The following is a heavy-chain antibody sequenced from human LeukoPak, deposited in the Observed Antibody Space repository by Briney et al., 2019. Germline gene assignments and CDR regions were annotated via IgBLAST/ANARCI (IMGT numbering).Heavy chain of an antibody. V-gene: IGHV3-23*01. Sequence: PGGSLRLSCAAPGVTFSSYAMSWVRQAPGKGLEWVAAISDSGGSTYYADSVKGRFTISRDNSKNTLYLQMNSLRAEDTAVYFCAKATYDFWSSYDYWGQGTLVTVSS. CDR3: AKATYDFWSSYDY. CDR2: ISDSGGST. CDR1: GVTFSSYA. J-gene: IGHJ4*02. D-gene: IGHD3-3*01.